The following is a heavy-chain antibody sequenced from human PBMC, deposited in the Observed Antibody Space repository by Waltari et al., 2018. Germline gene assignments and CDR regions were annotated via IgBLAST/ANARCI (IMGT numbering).Heavy chain of an antibody. CDR3: AKDADLDDYGLFDS. V-gene: IGHV3-23*01. J-gene: IGHJ4*02. D-gene: IGHD3-16*01. CDR2: ISGGGDST. Sequence: VKLLESGGGFAQPGESLRVSCAASGFTFEDYAMSWVRGVRGKGLGWVAAISGGGDSTNYADSVKGRFSISRDNSENTVTLEMSDMRSEDTATYFCAKDADLDDYGLFDSWGQGVLVIVSS. CDR1: GFTFEDYA.